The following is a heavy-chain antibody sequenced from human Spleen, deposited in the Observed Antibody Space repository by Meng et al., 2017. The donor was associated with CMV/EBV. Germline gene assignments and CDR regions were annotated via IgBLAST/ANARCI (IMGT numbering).Heavy chain of an antibody. D-gene: IGHD7-27*01. CDR2: IHPHRGDT. Sequence: ASVKVSCKASGYTFTGYYMHWVRQAPGQGLEWMGWIHPHRGDTNYAQQFQGRVTLTRDTSINTRYMELTRLTSDDTAVYYCARDNNWGPDYWGQGTLVTVSS. CDR1: GYTFTGYY. CDR3: ARDNNWGPDY. V-gene: IGHV1-2*02. J-gene: IGHJ4*02.